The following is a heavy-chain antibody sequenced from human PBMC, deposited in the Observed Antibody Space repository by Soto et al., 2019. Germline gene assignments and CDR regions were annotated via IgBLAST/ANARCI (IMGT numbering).Heavy chain of an antibody. CDR2: MFNGGSA. Sequence: SVTLPLPCTVSGGSLSNYYWSWIRQPPGKGLEWVGYMFNGGSANYNPSLKSRVAISVDMSQNQCSLKLTSVTAADTAVYYCARHGAIYSNSGVHLDFWRQGTLVTVSS. CDR3: ARHGAIYSNSGVHLDF. D-gene: IGHD2-15*01. V-gene: IGHV4-59*08. CDR1: GGSLSNYY. J-gene: IGHJ4*02.